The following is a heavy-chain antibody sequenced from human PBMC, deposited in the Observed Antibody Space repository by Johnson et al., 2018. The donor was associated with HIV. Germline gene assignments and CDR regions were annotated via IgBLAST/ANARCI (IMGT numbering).Heavy chain of an antibody. CDR2: ISYHVGNR. V-gene: IGHV3-30*18. CDR1: GFSFSSYG. J-gene: IGHJ3*02. D-gene: IGHD1-26*01. Sequence: QVHLVESGGGVVQPGRSLRLSCAASGFSFSSYGIHWVRQAPGPGLEWVAYISYHVGNRYYADSVKGRFTISRDNSKNTLYLQMNSLRAEDTAVYYCAKEGRELLGGTFDIWGQGTMVTVSS. CDR3: AKEGRELLGGTFDI.